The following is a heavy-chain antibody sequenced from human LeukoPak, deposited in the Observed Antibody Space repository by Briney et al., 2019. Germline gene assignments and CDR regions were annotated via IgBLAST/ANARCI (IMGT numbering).Heavy chain of an antibody. CDR1: GYAFTTYP. J-gene: IGHJ3*02. Sequence: ASVKVSCKASGYAFTTYPMNWVRQAPGQGLEWMGWLNTNTGNPTYAQGFTGRYVFSLDTSVSTAYLQISSLKAEDTAVYYCARTTAVAGLDAFDIWGQGTMVTVSS. CDR3: ARTTAVAGLDAFDI. V-gene: IGHV7-4-1*02. D-gene: IGHD6-19*01. CDR2: LNTNTGNP.